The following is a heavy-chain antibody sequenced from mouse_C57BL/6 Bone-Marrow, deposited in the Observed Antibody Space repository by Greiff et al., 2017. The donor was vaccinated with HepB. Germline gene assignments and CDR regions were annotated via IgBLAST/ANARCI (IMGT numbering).Heavy chain of an antibody. V-gene: IGHV1-19*01. CDR3: ARDRLGRNWYFDV. CDR1: GYTFTDYY. J-gene: IGHJ1*03. D-gene: IGHD4-1*01. CDR2: INPYNGGT. Sequence: EVQLQQSGPVLVKPGASVKMSCKASGYTFTDYYMNWVKQSHGKSLEWIGVINPYNGGTSYNQKFKGKATLTVDKSSSTAYMALNSLTSEDSAVYYCARDRLGRNWYFDVWGTGTTVTVSS.